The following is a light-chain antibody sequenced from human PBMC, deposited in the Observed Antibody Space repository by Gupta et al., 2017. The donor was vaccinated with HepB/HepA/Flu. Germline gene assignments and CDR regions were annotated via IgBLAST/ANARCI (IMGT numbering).Light chain of an antibody. CDR2: KVS. V-gene: IGKV2-30*01. J-gene: IGKJ2*01. Sequence: EVVMTQSPLSLSVTLGQPASISCRSSQSLAYRDGNIYLNWFQQRPGQSPRRLIYKVSNRDAGVPDRFSGSGSGTDFTLKISRGEAEDVGVYYCRQGTHWPPYTFGQGTKLEIK. CDR3: RQGTHWPPYT. CDR1: QSLAYRDGNIY.